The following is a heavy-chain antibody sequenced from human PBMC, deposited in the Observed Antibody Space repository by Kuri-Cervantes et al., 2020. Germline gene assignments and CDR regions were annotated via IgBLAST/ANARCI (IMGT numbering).Heavy chain of an antibody. CDR1: GFTFSSYS. V-gene: IGHV3-21*01. D-gene: IGHD2-8*01. J-gene: IGHJ6*02. CDR3: AKWQRNYYYYGMDV. Sequence: GGSLRLSCAASGFTFSSYSMNWVRQAPGKGLEWVSSISSSSSYIYYTDSVKGRFTISRDNAKHSLYLQMNSLRAEDTAVYYCAKWQRNYYYYGMDVWGQGTTVTVSS. CDR2: ISSSSSYI.